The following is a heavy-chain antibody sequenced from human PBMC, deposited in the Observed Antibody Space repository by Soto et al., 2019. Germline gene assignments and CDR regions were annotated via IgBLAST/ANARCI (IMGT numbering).Heavy chain of an antibody. D-gene: IGHD3-10*01. CDR3: AREKFRGTDYLGPDP. CDR1: GFTFSMYS. Sequence: GGSLRLSCAASGFTFSMYSMNWVRQAPGKGLEWVSYISSSGATIYYADSVKGRFTISRDNAKNSLHLQMNSLRDEDTAVYYCAREKFRGTDYLGPDPWGQGTLVTVSS. J-gene: IGHJ5*02. V-gene: IGHV3-48*02. CDR2: ISSSGATI.